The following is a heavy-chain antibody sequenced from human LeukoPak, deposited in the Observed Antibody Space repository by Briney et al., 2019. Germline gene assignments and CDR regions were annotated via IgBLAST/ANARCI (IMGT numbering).Heavy chain of an antibody. J-gene: IGHJ4*02. D-gene: IGHD3-10*01. V-gene: IGHV3-74*01. CDR3: ARLTREGSGTRFYYFDY. CDR1: GFTFSSYW. Sequence: PGGSLRLSCGASGFTFSSYWMHWVRQAPGKGLVWVSRINTDGTTISYADSVKGRFTISSDNAKNTLYLQMNSLRAEDTAVYYCARLTREGSGTRFYYFDYWGQGTLVTVSS. CDR2: INTDGTTI.